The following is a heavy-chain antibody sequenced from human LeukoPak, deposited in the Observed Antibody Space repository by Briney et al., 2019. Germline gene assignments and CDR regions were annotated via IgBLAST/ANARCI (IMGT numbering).Heavy chain of an antibody. D-gene: IGHD6-19*01. CDR3: ARGTYSSGWYFDY. J-gene: IGHJ4*02. V-gene: IGHV3-21*01. CDR1: GFTFSSYS. Sequence: GGSLRLSCAASGFTFSSYSMNWVRQAPGKGLEWVSSISSSSSYIYYADSVKGRFTISRDNSKNTRYLQMNSLRAEDTAVYYCARGTYSSGWYFDYWGQGTLVTVSS. CDR2: ISSSSSYI.